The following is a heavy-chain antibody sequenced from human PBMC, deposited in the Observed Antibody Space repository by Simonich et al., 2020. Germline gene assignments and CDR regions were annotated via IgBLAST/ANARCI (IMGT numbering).Heavy chain of an antibody. Sequence: EVQLVESGGGLVKPGGSLRLSCAASGFTFSSYSMNWVRQAPGKWIEWVQSISSSSSYIYYADSGKGRFTISRDNAKNSLYLQMNSLRAEDTAVYYCAREIEAGNAFDIWGQGTMVTVSS. CDR1: GFTFSSYS. V-gene: IGHV3-21*01. CDR2: ISSSSSYI. CDR3: AREIEAGNAFDI. J-gene: IGHJ3*02.